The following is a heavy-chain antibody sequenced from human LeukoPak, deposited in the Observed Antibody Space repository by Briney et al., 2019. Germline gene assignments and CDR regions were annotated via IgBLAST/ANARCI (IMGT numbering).Heavy chain of an antibody. CDR1: GGSISSSSYY. CDR2: IYYSGST. V-gene: IGHV4-39*01. CDR3: ARLGFQDGYNS. Sequence: SETMSLTCTVSGGSISSSSYYWGWIRQPPGKGLEWIGSIYYSGSTYYNPSLKSRVTISVDTSKNQFSLKLSSVTAADTAVYYCARLGFQDGYNSWGQGTLVTVSS. J-gene: IGHJ4*02. D-gene: IGHD5-24*01.